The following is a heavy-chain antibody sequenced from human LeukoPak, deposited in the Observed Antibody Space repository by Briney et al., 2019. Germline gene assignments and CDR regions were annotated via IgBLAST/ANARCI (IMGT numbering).Heavy chain of an antibody. Sequence: ASVKVSCKASGYTFTSYDINWVRQATGQGLEWMGWMNPNSGNTGYAQKFQGRVTMTRNTSISTAYMELSSLRSEDTAVYYCARGLHCSSTSCYDGWGQGTLATVSS. CDR3: ARGLHCSSTSCYDG. J-gene: IGHJ1*01. CDR1: GYTFTSYD. CDR2: MNPNSGNT. D-gene: IGHD2-2*01. V-gene: IGHV1-8*01.